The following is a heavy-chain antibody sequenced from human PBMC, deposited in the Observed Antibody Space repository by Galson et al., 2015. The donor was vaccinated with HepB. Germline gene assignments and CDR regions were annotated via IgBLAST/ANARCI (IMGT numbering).Heavy chain of an antibody. V-gene: IGHV1-8*01. Sequence: SVKVSCKASGYTFTRYDINWVRQATGQGLEWMGWMNPNSGNTGYAQKFQGRVTMTRNTSISTAYMELSSLRSEDTAVYYCARAPSLWFRELLPTQPHYYYYMDVWGKGTTVTVSS. CDR2: MNPNSGNT. J-gene: IGHJ6*03. CDR3: ARAPSLWFRELLPTQPHYYYYMDV. D-gene: IGHD3-10*01. CDR1: GYTFTRYD.